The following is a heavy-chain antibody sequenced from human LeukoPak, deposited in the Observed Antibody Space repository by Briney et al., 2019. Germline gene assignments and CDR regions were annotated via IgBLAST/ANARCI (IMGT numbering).Heavy chain of an antibody. V-gene: IGHV3-30*18. CDR3: AKAVYYYGSGSYYPQGY. CDR1: GFTFSSYG. D-gene: IGHD3-10*01. J-gene: IGHJ4*02. CDR2: ISYDGSNK. Sequence: GGSLRLSCSASGFTFSSYGMHWVRQAPAKGLEWVAVISYDGSNKYYADSVKGRFTISRDNSKNTLYLQMNSLRAEDTAVYYCAKAVYYYGSGSYYPQGYWGQGTLVTVSS.